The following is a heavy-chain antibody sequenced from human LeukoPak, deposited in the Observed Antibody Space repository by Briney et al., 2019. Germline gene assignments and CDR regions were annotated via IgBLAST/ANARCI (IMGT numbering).Heavy chain of an antibody. V-gene: IGHV4-30-4*01. J-gene: IGHJ5*02. CDR1: GGSISSGDHY. D-gene: IGHD3-3*01. Sequence: SQTLSLTCTVSGGSISSGDHYWSWIRQPPGKGLEWIGYIYYSGSTYYNPSLKSRVTISVDTSKNQFSLKLSSVTAADTAVYYCARVPQIGDFWSGYYRSDWFDPWGQGTLVTVSS. CDR2: IYYSGST. CDR3: ARVPQIGDFWSGYYRSDWFDP.